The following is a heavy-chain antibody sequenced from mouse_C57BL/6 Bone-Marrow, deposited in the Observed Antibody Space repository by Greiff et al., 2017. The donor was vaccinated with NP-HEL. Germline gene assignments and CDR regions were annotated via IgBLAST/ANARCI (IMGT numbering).Heavy chain of an antibody. Sequence: VQLQQSGAELVRPGASVKLSCTASGFNIKDDYMHWVKQRPEQGLEWIGWFDPENGDTEYASKFQGKATITADTSSNTAYLQLRSLTTEDTAVYYCSTDYGAWFAYWGQGTLVTVSA. V-gene: IGHV14-4*01. D-gene: IGHD2-4*01. CDR1: GFNIKDDY. CDR2: FDPENGDT. CDR3: STDYGAWFAY. J-gene: IGHJ3*01.